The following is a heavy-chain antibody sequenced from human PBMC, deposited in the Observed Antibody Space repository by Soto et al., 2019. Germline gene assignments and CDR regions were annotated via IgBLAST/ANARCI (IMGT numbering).Heavy chain of an antibody. CDR1: GFTFSSHW. J-gene: IGHJ3*02. Sequence: EVQLVESGGGLVQPGGSLRLSCVASGFTFSSHWMHWVRQAPGKGLVWVSRIGSDGSRTNYADSVKGRFAIFRDNAKNTVYLQMNSLRAEETAVYSCARGVMGAYGLAIWGQGTMVPVSS. D-gene: IGHD2-21*01. CDR2: IGSDGSRT. CDR3: ARGVMGAYGLAI. V-gene: IGHV3-74*01.